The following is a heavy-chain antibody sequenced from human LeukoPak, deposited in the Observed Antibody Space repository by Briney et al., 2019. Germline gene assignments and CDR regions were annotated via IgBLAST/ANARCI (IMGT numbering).Heavy chain of an antibody. Sequence: NPGESLKISCKGSGYSFTSYWISWVRQAPGQGLEWMGGIIPIFGTANYAQKFQGRVTITADESTSTAYMELSSLRSEDTAVYYCARDPQQRRPRENWFDPWGQGTLVTVSS. CDR1: GYSFTSYW. D-gene: IGHD6-13*01. CDR2: IIPIFGTA. CDR3: ARDPQQRRPRENWFDP. V-gene: IGHV1-69*01. J-gene: IGHJ5*02.